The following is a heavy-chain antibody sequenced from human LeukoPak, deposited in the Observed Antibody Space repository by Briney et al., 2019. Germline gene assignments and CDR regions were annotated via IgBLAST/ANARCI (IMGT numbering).Heavy chain of an antibody. CDR1: GFTFSSYS. Sequence: QPGGSLRLSCAASGFTFSSYSMNWVRQAPGKGLEWVSAIRAGGDRTYYAESVKGRFTISRDNSKNTLYLQMNSLGAEDTAVYYCAKVAGVRCNSHCDHWGQGTLVTVSS. D-gene: IGHD2-15*01. J-gene: IGHJ4*02. CDR2: IRAGGDRT. V-gene: IGHV3-23*01. CDR3: AKVAGVRCNSHCDH.